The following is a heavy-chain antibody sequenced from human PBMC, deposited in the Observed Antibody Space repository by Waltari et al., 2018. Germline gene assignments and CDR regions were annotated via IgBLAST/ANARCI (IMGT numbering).Heavy chain of an antibody. Sequence: QVQLQESGPGLVKPSQTLSLTCTVSGGSISSGSYYWSWIRQPAGKGLEWIGRIYTSGSTNYHPSLKSRVTISVDTSKNQFSLTLSSVTAADSAVYYCATQEGAYYMDVWGKGTTVTVSS. CDR1: GGSISSGSYY. CDR3: ATQEGAYYMDV. J-gene: IGHJ6*03. V-gene: IGHV4-61*02. CDR2: IYTSGST.